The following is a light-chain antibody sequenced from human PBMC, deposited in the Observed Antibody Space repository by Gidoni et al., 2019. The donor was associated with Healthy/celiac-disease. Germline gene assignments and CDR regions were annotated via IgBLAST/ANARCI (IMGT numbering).Light chain of an antibody. CDR2: DAS. CDR1: QSVSSY. Sequence: DIVLTQSPATLSLSPGERATLSCRASQSVSSYLAWYQQKPGQATRRLIYDASNRATGIPARFSGSGAGTDFTLTISSLEPEDFAVYYCQQRSNWLTFGGGTKVEIK. J-gene: IGKJ4*01. V-gene: IGKV3-11*01. CDR3: QQRSNWLT.